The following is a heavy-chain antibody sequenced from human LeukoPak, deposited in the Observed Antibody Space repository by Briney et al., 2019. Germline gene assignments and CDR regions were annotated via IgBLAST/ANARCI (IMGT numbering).Heavy chain of an antibody. J-gene: IGHJ5*02. Sequence: GSVKVSCKASGYTFTSYGISWVRQAPGQGLEWMGWISAYNGNTNYAQKLQGRVTMTTDTSTSTAYMELRSLRSDDTAVYYCARTPSGPKLVDWFDPWGQGTLVTVSS. CDR3: ARTPSGPKLVDWFDP. CDR2: ISAYNGNT. CDR1: GYTFTSYG. D-gene: IGHD6-25*01. V-gene: IGHV1-18*01.